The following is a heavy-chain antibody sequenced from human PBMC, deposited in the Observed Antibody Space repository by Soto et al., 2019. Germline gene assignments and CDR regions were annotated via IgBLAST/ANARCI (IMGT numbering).Heavy chain of an antibody. CDR1: GHSLTELS. D-gene: IGHD3-10*01. Sequence: ASVKVSCKISGHSLTELSIQWVRQAPGKGLEWTGGFDPEDGEAIYAQKWHGRVTGPEDTITGTAYMELRGLKSDDTAVYYCATPKPLRGAMITNINFDFWGQGTPVTVSS. V-gene: IGHV1-24*01. CDR3: ATPKPLRGAMITNINFDF. J-gene: IGHJ4*02. CDR2: FDPEDGEA.